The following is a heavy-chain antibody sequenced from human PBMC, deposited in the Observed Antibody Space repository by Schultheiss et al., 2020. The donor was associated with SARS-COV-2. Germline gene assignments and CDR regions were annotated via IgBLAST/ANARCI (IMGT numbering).Heavy chain of an antibody. Sequence: GESLKISCAASGFTFSSYWMHWVRQAPGKGLEWVAVISYDGSNKYYADSVKGRFTISRDNSKNTLYLQMNSLRAEDTAVYYCTTDLSYSSSLGDYWGQGTLVTVSS. CDR3: TTDLSYSSSLGDY. CDR1: GFTFSSYW. J-gene: IGHJ4*02. V-gene: IGHV3-30-3*01. D-gene: IGHD6-6*01. CDR2: ISYDGSNK.